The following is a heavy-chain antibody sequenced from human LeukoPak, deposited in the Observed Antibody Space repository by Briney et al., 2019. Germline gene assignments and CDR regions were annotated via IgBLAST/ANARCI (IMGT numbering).Heavy chain of an antibody. J-gene: IGHJ4*02. D-gene: IGHD3-22*01. CDR3: ARGPEHQGYYDSSGYYGY. CDR2: IYYSGST. Sequence: SCKASGYTFTSYGISWIRQHPGKGLEWIGYIYYSGSTYYNPSLKSRVTISVDTSKNQFSLKLSSVTAADTAVYYCARGPEHQGYYDSSGYYGYWGQGTLVTVSS. CDR1: GYTFTSYGI. V-gene: IGHV4-31*03.